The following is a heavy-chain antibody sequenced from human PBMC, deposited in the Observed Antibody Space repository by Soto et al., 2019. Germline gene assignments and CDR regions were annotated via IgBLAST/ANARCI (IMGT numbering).Heavy chain of an antibody. CDR2: FDPEDGET. CDR3: ATSRYCSGGSCYSFSNWFDP. J-gene: IGHJ5*02. D-gene: IGHD2-15*01. CDR1: GYSLTELS. Sequence: GASVKVSCKVSGYSLTELSLHWVRQAPGKRLEWKGGFDPEDGETIYAQKFQGRVTMTEDTSTDTAYMELSSLRSEDTAVYYCATSRYCSGGSCYSFSNWFDPWGQGTLVTVSS. V-gene: IGHV1-24*01.